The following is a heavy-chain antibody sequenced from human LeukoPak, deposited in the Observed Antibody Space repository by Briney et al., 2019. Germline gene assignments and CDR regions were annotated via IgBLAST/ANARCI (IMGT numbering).Heavy chain of an antibody. V-gene: IGHV1-8*01. Sequence: ASVRVSSRPSACAFTPCDINGVGQATGRGLEWMGWMNHNRCNAGYGQSFQGRITITRDIPIGTAYMELSNLTSEDTGIYYCTRGSSGRRDNWGQGTLVTVSA. CDR1: ACAFTPCD. D-gene: IGHD6-19*01. CDR3: TRGSSGRRDN. J-gene: IGHJ4*02. CDR2: MNHNRCNA.